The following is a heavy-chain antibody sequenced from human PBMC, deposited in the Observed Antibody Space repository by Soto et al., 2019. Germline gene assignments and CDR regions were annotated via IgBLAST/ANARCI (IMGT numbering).Heavy chain of an antibody. D-gene: IGHD4-17*01. CDR1: GGTFSSYA. J-gene: IGHJ4*02. CDR3: ASSILMTTSLRAWSYFDY. Sequence: QVQLVQSGAEVKKPGSSVKVSCKASGGTFSSYAISWVRQAPGQGLEWMGGIIPIFGTANYAQKFQGRVTITADESTSTAYMELSSLRSEDTAVYYCASSILMTTSLRAWSYFDYWGQGTLVTVSS. CDR2: IIPIFGTA. V-gene: IGHV1-69*12.